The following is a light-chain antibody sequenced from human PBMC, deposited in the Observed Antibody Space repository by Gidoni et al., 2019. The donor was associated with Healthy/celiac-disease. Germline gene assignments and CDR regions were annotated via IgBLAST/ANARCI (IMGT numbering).Light chain of an antibody. CDR3: QQSYSTPL. CDR2: AAS. J-gene: IGKJ3*01. V-gene: IGKV1-39*01. Sequence: DIQMTQSPSSLSASVGDRVTITCRASQRISSYLNWYQQKPGKAPKLLIYAASSLQSGVPSRFSGSGSGTDFTLTISSLQPEDFAIYYCQQSYSTPLFGPGTKVDIK. CDR1: QRISSY.